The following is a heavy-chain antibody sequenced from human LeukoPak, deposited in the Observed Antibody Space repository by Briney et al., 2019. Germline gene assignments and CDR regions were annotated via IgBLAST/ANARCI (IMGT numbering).Heavy chain of an antibody. J-gene: IGHJ4*02. V-gene: IGHV3-30-3*01. Sequence: GGSLRLSCAASGFTFSSYAMHWVRQAPGKGLEWVAVISYDGSNKYYADSVKGRFTISRDNSKNTLYLQMNSLGAEDTAVYYCARERGRLGDIVVVVAATLYYWGQGTLVTVSS. CDR1: GFTFSSYA. CDR2: ISYDGSNK. D-gene: IGHD2-15*01. CDR3: ARERGRLGDIVVVVAATLYY.